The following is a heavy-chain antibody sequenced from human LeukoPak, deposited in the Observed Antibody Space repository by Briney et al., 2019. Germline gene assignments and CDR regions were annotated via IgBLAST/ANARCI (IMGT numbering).Heavy chain of an antibody. CDR3: VRDGRLYGMDV. CDR1: GGSISSGGYY. Sequence: PSQTLSLTCTVSGGSISSGGYYWSWIRQHPGKGLEWIGYIYYSGSTYYNPSLKSRVTISVDTSKNQFSLKLSSVTAADTAVYYCVRDGRLYGMDVWGQGTTVTVSS. CDR2: IYYSGST. V-gene: IGHV4-31*03. J-gene: IGHJ6*02.